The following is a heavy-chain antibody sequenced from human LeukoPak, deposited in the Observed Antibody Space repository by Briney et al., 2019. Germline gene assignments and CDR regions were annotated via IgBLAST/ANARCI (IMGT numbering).Heavy chain of an antibody. CDR1: GYSISSGYY. Sequence: SETLSLTCAVSGYSISSGYYWGWIRRPPGKGLEWIGSIYHSGSTYYNPSLKSRVTISVDTSKNQFSLKLSSVTAADTAVYYCARSQGGYYDSSGYSYWGQGTLVTVSS. CDR2: IYHSGST. J-gene: IGHJ4*02. CDR3: ARSQGGYYDSSGYSY. D-gene: IGHD3-22*01. V-gene: IGHV4-38-2*01.